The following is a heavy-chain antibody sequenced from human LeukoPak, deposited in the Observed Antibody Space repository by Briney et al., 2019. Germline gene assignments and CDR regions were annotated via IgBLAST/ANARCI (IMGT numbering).Heavy chain of an antibody. D-gene: IGHD2-2*02. CDR1: GITFSNYA. CDR2: ISGSAHKI. CDR3: AKRLWAAAAIGPLDY. J-gene: IGHJ4*02. Sequence: GGSLRLSCVASGITFSNYAVSWVRQAPEKGLDWVSVISGSAHKIRYADSVKGRFTISRDNSKNMLYLQMNSLRAEGTAVYFCAKRLWAAAAIGPLDYWGQGTLVTVSS. V-gene: IGHV3-23*01.